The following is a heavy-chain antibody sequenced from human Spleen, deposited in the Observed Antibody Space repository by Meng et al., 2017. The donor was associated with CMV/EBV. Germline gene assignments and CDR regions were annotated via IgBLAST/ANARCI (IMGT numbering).Heavy chain of an antibody. CDR2: IKHDGCEK. J-gene: IGHJ4*02. CDR3: ATTTTLYPAGRGIFDY. CDR1: FKFNRYW. V-gene: IGHV3-7*01. D-gene: IGHD2/OR15-2a*01. Sequence: FKFNRYWMTWVRRTRGKGRDWLTIIKHDGCEKNYVFSFQVLFPISRDNVKNSLYLQMNRLRAEDTAVYYCATTTTLYPAGRGIFDYWGQGTLVTVSS.